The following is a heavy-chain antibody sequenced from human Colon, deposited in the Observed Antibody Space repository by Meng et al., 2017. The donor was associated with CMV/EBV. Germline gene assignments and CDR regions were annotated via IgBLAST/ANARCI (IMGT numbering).Heavy chain of an antibody. D-gene: IGHD1-26*01. CDR2: ISGSGSTI. CDR3: ASIDKSAFHM. CDR1: GFTFTTYE. J-gene: IGHJ3*02. Sequence: GGSLRLSCAASGFTFTTYEMNWVRQAPGKGLEWVSYISGSGSTIHYADSVKGRFTISRDNAKNSLYLQMNSLRAEDTAVYYCASIDKSAFHMWGQGTMVTVSS. V-gene: IGHV3-48*03.